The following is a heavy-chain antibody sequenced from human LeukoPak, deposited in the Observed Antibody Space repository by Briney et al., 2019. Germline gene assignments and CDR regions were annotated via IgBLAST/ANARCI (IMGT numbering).Heavy chain of an antibody. CDR1: GGSISSYY. V-gene: IGHV4-59*01. CDR2: IYYSGST. CDR3: ARDQRDCSSTSCYRDWYFDL. D-gene: IGHD2-2*02. J-gene: IGHJ2*01. Sequence: SETLSLTCTVSGGSISSYYWSWIRQPPGKGLEWIGYIYYSGSTNYNPSLKSRVTISVDTSKNQFSLKLSSVTAADTAVYYCARDQRDCSSTSCYRDWYFDLWGRGTLVTVSS.